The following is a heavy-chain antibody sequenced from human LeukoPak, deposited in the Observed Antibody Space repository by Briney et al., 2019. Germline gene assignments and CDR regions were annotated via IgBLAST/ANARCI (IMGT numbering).Heavy chain of an antibody. CDR1: GYTFAGYY. Sequence: ASVKVSCKASGYTFAGYYMHWVRQAPGQGLEWMGRINPNSGGTNYAQKFQGRVTMTRDTSISTAYMELSRLRSDDTAVYYCARVGVAVAIGLKNFDYWGEGRLVTVSS. CDR2: INPNSGGT. J-gene: IGHJ4*02. CDR3: ARVGVAVAIGLKNFDY. V-gene: IGHV1-2*06. D-gene: IGHD2-15*01.